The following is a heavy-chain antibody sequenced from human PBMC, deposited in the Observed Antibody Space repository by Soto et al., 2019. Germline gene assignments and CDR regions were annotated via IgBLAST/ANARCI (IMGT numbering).Heavy chain of an antibody. J-gene: IGHJ6*02. D-gene: IGHD2-21*02. CDR1: GGSISGYY. Sequence: SETLSRTCTVSGGSISGYYWSWIGQPPGKGLEWIGYMYNTGSTVYNPSFKSRVTISVDTSKNQFSLKLNSVTAADTAVYYCARDLWGYCGTDCYPLDVWGQGTTVTVS. CDR2: MYNTGST. V-gene: IGHV4-59*01. CDR3: ARDLWGYCGTDCYPLDV.